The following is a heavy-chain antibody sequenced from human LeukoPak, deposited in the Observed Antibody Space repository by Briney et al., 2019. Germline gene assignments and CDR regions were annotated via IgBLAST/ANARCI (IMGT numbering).Heavy chain of an antibody. J-gene: IGHJ4*02. Sequence: SETLSLTCAVYGGSFSGYYWSWIRQPPGKGLEWIGEITHSGSTNYNPSLKSRVTISVDTSQNQFPLKLSSVTAADTAVYYCARGSVGAAAGRPFDYWGQGTLVTVSS. D-gene: IGHD6-13*01. CDR1: GGSFSGYY. V-gene: IGHV4-34*01. CDR2: ITHSGST. CDR3: ARGSVGAAAGRPFDY.